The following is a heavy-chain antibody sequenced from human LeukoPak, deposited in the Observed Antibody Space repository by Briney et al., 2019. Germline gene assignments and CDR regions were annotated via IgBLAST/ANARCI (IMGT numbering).Heavy chain of an antibody. CDR2: IYSGGRT. D-gene: IGHD3-3*01. CDR1: GFTVSDNY. J-gene: IGHJ4*02. Sequence: GGSLRLSCAASGFTVSDNYMTWVRQAPGKGLEWVSVIYSGGRTYYADSVRGRFTISRDTSKNTLYLQMNSLRADDTAIYFCAKSLSAYYFDQWGQGTLVTVSS. CDR3: AKSLSAYYFDQ. V-gene: IGHV3-53*01.